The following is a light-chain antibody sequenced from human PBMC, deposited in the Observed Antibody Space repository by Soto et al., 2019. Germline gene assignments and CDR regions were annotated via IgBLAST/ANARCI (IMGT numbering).Light chain of an antibody. V-gene: IGKV3-20*01. J-gene: IGKJ4*01. CDR3: QQYGSSPPLT. CDR2: GAS. Sequence: IVLAQSPGTLSLSTGERATLSCRTSQSVSSSYLAWYQQKPGQAPRLLIYGASSRATGIPDRFSGSGSGTDFTLTISRLETEDVALYYCQQYGSSPPLTFGGGTKVDIK. CDR1: QSVSSSY.